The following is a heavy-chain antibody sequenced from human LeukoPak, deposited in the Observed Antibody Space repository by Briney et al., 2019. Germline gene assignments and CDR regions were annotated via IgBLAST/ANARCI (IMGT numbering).Heavy chain of an antibody. CDR2: INPNSGGT. D-gene: IGHD3-10*01. CDR1: GYTFTGYY. CDR3: ARDKSDGSGSYYQS. Sequence: ASVKVPFKASGYTFTGYYMHWVRQAPEQGLDWMGWINPNSGGTNYAQKFQGRVTMTRDTSISTAYMELSRLRSDDTAVYYCARDKSDGSGSYYQSWGQGTLVTVSS. J-gene: IGHJ5*02. V-gene: IGHV1-2*02.